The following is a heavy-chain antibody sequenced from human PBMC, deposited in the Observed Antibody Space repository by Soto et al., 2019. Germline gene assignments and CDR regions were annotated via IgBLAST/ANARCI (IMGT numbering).Heavy chain of an antibody. Sequence: VQLLESGGGLVQPGGSLRLSCAASGFTFSSYAMSWVRQATGKGLEWVSAISGSGGSTYYADSVKGRFTISRDNSKNTLYLQMNSLRAEDTAVYYCAKDPPKKRVLGYYYYMDVWGKGTTVTVSS. J-gene: IGHJ6*03. V-gene: IGHV3-23*01. CDR3: AKDPPKKRVLGYYYYMDV. CDR2: ISGSGGST. CDR1: GFTFSSYA. D-gene: IGHD3-10*01.